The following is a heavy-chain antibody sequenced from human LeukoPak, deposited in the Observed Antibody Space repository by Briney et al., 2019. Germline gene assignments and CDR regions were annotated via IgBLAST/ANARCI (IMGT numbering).Heavy chain of an antibody. CDR1: GGSISSYY. J-gene: IGHJ6*03. Sequence: SETLSLTCTVSGGSISSYYWSWIRQPPGKGLEWIGYMYYSGSTNYNPSLKSRVTISVDMSKNQFSLKLSSVTAADTAVYYCSGSYLYYYYYYMNVWGKGTTVTISS. D-gene: IGHD1-26*01. CDR3: SGSYLYYYYYYMNV. V-gene: IGHV4-59*03. CDR2: MYYSGST.